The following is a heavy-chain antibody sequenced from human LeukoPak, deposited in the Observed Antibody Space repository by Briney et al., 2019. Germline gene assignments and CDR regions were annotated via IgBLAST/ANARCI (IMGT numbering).Heavy chain of an antibody. CDR2: LYSSGNT. J-gene: IGHJ6*03. Sequence: PSETLSLTCSVSGGSISSYYWSWIRQPAGKGLEWIGRLYSSGNTNYDSSLKSRVTMPVDTSKNQFSLKLSSVTAADTAVYYCARDRGIAVYHYYMDVWGKGTTVTVSS. CDR3: ARDRGIAVYHYYMDV. CDR1: GGSISSYY. D-gene: IGHD6-19*01. V-gene: IGHV4-4*07.